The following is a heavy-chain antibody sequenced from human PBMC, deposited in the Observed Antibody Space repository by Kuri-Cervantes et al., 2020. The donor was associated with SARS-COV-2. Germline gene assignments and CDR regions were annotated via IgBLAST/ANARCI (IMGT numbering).Heavy chain of an antibody. J-gene: IGHJ6*03. V-gene: IGHV3-7*01. CDR2: IKEDGSEI. CDR1: GFTFSSYW. Sequence: GGFLRLSCAASGFTFSSYWMTWVRQAPGKGLEWVANIKEDGSEINYVDSVKGRFTISRDNARNSLDLQMNSLRAEDTAVYYCATERVDDYSRFYYYYYMDVWGKGTTVTVSS. D-gene: IGHD4-11*01. CDR3: ATERVDDYSRFYYYYYMDV.